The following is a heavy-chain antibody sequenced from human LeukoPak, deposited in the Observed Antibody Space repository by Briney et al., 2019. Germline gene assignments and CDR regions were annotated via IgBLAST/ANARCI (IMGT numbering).Heavy chain of an antibody. CDR3: ARATWIVGYFDY. CDR2: INPSGGST. D-gene: IGHD1-26*01. J-gene: IGHJ4*02. Sequence: ASVKVSCKASGYTFTSYYMHWVRQAPGQGLEWMGIINPSGGSTSYAQKFQGRVTMTRDTSTSTVYMELSSLRSEDTAVYYRARATWIVGYFDYWGQGTLVTVSS. V-gene: IGHV1-46*01. CDR1: GYTFTSYY.